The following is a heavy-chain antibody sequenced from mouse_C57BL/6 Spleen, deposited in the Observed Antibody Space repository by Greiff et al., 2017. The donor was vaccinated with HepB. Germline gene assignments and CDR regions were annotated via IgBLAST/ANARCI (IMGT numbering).Heavy chain of an antibody. Sequence: EVQWVESGGGLVKPGGSLKLSCAASGFTFSSYAMSWVRQTPEKRLEWVATISDGGSYTYYPDNVKGRFTISRDNAKNNLYLQMSHLKSEDTAMYYCARDDGYYGLWYFDVWGTGTKVTVSS. J-gene: IGHJ1*03. D-gene: IGHD2-3*01. CDR3: ARDDGYYGLWYFDV. CDR1: GFTFSSYA. V-gene: IGHV5-4*01. CDR2: ISDGGSYT.